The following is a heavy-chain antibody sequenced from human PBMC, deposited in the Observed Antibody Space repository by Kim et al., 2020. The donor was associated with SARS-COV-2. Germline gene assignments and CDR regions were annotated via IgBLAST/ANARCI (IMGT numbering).Heavy chain of an antibody. V-gene: IGHV4-39*01. CDR3: ARWAGGWSFYWYFDL. CDR2: ISYSGTT. D-gene: IGHD2-15*01. Sequence: ETLSLTCTVSGGSVSSSSFYGGWIRQPPGKGLEWIGTISYSGTTYFNPSLKSRVTISVDSSKNQFSLRLTAVTAADSAVYYCARWAGGWSFYWYFDLWGRGTLVTVSS. CDR1: GGSVSSSSFY. J-gene: IGHJ2*01.